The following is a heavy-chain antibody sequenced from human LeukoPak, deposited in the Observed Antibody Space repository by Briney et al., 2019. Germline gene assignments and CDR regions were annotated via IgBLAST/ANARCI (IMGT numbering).Heavy chain of an antibody. J-gene: IGHJ3*02. CDR2: INPSGGST. CDR3: ARDGRTDAFDI. V-gene: IGHV1-46*01. CDR1: GYTFTGYY. D-gene: IGHD1-1*01. Sequence: ASVKVSCKASGYTFTGYYMHWVRQAPGQGLEWMGIINPSGGSTSYAQKFQGRVTMTRDTSTSTVYMELSSLRSEDTAVYYCARDGRTDAFDIWGQGTMVTVSS.